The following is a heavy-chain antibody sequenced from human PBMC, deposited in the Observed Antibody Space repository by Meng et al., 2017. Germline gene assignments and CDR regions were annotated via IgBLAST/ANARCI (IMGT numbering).Heavy chain of an antibody. CDR2: IIPIFGTA. CDR3: AREPRDGPKTNWFDP. V-gene: IGHV1-69*06. J-gene: IGHJ5*02. D-gene: IGHD5-24*01. CDR1: GGTFSSYA. Sequence: QVQLVPLGARSKKPGSSVKASCKASGGTFSSYAISWVRQGPGQGLEWMGGIIPIFGTANYAQKFQGRVTITADKSTSTAYMELSSLRSEDTAVYYCAREPRDGPKTNWFDPWGQGTLVTVSS.